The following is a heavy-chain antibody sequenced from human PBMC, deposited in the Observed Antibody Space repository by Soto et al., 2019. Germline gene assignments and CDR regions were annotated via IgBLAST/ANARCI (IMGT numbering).Heavy chain of an antibody. CDR1: GGSISSSSYY. J-gene: IGHJ6*02. Sequence: SETLSLTCSVSGGSISSSSYYWGWIRQPPGKGLEWIGSIYYSGSTHYNPSLKSRVTISVDTSKNQFSLKLSSVTAADTSVYYCARHGPPGRSGWYAEVYYYYGLDVWGQGTTVTVSS. CDR2: IYYSGST. CDR3: ARHGPPGRSGWYAEVYYYYGLDV. V-gene: IGHV4-39*01. D-gene: IGHD6-19*01.